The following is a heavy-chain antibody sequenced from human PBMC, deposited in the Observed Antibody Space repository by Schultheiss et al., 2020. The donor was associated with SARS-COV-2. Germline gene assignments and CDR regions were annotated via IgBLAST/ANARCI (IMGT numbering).Heavy chain of an antibody. D-gene: IGHD6-13*01. CDR1: GYTFTSYY. CDR3: ARVGSSSRSWFDP. Sequence: ASVKVSCKASGYTFTSYYMHWVRQAPGQGLEWMGIINPSGGSTSYAQKFQGRVTMTRDTSTSTAYMELSRLRSDDTAVYYCARVGSSSRSWFDPWGQGTLVTVSS. J-gene: IGHJ5*02. CDR2: INPSGGST. V-gene: IGHV1-46*01.